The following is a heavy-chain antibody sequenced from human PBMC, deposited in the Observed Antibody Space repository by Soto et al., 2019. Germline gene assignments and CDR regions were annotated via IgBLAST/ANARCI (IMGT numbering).Heavy chain of an antibody. D-gene: IGHD5-18*01. Sequence: QMQVVQSGAEVKKPGSSVKVSCKVSGGIFTNNAISWVRQAPGQGLEWLGGVIPLFDTAYYAQIFRGRLRISADGATTTAYMELSGLTSADTAVYFCATGGQNDGYKFYHGMDVWGQGTTVTVS. CDR2: VIPLFDTA. CDR3: ATGGQNDGYKFYHGMDV. CDR1: GGIFTNNA. V-gene: IGHV1-69*01. J-gene: IGHJ6*02.